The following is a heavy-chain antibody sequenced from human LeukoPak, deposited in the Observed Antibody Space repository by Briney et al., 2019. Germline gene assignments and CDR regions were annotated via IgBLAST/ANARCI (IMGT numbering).Heavy chain of an antibody. CDR3: AREPYGPYAFDI. J-gene: IGHJ3*02. CDR1: GFTFSGYG. V-gene: IGHV3-33*01. CDR2: IWYDGSNK. Sequence: GGSLRLSCAASGFTFSGYGMHWVRQAPGKGLEWVAVIWYDGSNKYYADSVKGRFTISRDNSKNTLYLQMNSLRAEDTAVYYCAREPYGPYAFDIWGQGTMVTVSS. D-gene: IGHD2-21*01.